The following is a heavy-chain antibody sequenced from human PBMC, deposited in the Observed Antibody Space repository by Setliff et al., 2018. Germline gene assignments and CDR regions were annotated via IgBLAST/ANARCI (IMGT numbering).Heavy chain of an antibody. V-gene: IGHV3-23*01. D-gene: IGHD2-15*01. Sequence: PGGSLRLSCAASGFTFSSYSMNWVRQAPGKGLEWVASISGSGNKTFHADSVKGRFTISRDNSKNTLYLQMNGLRVDDSAVYHCARDLPVVTWGQGTLVTVSS. CDR3: ARDLPVVT. CDR1: GFTFSSYS. CDR2: ISGSGNKT. J-gene: IGHJ5*02.